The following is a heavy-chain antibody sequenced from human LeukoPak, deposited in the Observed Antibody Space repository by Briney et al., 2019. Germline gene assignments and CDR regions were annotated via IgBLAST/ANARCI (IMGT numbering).Heavy chain of an antibody. D-gene: IGHD3-10*01. V-gene: IGHV4-34*01. J-gene: IGHJ4*02. CDR2: INHSGST. CDR3: ARHYGSGSYYFHFDY. Sequence: SETLSLTCAVYGGSFSGYYWSWIRQPPGKGLEWIGEINHSGSTNYNPSLKSRVTISVDTSKNQFSLKLSSVTAADTAVYYCARHYGSGSYYFHFDYWGQGTLVTVSS. CDR1: GGSFSGYY.